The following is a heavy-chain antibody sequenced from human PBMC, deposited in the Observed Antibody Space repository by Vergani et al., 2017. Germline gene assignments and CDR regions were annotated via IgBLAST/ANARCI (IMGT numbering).Heavy chain of an antibody. CDR2: IIPILGTA. CDR1: GYTFTGYY. CDR3: ASFWGERGY. D-gene: IGHD3-16*01. V-gene: IGHV1-69*11. J-gene: IGHJ4*02. Sequence: QVQLVQSGAEVKKPGASVKVSCKASGYTFTGYYMHWVRQAPGQGLEWMGRIIPILGTANYAQKFQGRVTITADESTSTAYMELSSLRSEDTAVYYCASFWGERGYWGQGTLVTVSS.